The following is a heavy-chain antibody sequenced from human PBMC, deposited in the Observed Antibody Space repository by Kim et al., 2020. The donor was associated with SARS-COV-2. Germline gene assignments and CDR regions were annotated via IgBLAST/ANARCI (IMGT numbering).Heavy chain of an antibody. Sequence: PAPKSRVPMSVDTSKNQFSLKLSSVTAADTAVYYCARDRCSSTSCYQFDPWGQGTLVTVSS. J-gene: IGHJ5*02. CDR3: ARDRCSSTSCYQFDP. V-gene: IGHV4-4*07. D-gene: IGHD2-2*01.